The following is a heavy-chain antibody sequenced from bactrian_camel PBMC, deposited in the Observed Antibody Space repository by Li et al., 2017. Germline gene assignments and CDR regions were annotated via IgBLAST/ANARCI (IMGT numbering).Heavy chain of an antibody. CDR2: IGSTSGTA. CDR1: GLTYSVNY. D-gene: IGHD4*01. J-gene: IGHJ4*01. CDR3: VGAGYVSVYILDY. V-gene: IGHV3S40*01. Sequence: VESGGGSVQAGGSLRLSCAASGLTYSVNYGWFRQAPGKEREGVARIGSTSGTAFIADSVKGRFTISQDKGKNTVYLLMNSLKPDDSGTYYCVGAGYVSVYILDYWGQGTQVTVS.